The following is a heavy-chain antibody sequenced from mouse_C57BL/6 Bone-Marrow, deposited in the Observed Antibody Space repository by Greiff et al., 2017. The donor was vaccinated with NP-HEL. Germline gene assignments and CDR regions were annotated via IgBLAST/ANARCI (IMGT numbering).Heavy chain of an antibody. Sequence: EVKLMESGPGLVKPSQTVFLTCTVTGISITTGNYRWSWIRQFPGNKLEWIGYIYYSGTITYNPSLTSRTTITRDTPKNQFFLEMNSLTAEDTATYYCAREAPYYYGREGYYFDYWGQGTTLTVSS. V-gene: IGHV3-5*01. CDR3: AREAPYYYGREGYYFDY. CDR1: GISITTGNYR. CDR2: IYYSGTI. D-gene: IGHD1-1*01. J-gene: IGHJ2*01.